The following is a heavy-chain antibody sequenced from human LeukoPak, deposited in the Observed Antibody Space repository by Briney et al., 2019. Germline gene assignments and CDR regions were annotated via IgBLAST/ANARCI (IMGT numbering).Heavy chain of an antibody. J-gene: IGHJ4*02. D-gene: IGHD3-10*01. V-gene: IGHV4-34*01. CDR2: ISHSGRT. CDR3: AKGRRFLSLTLVRGGPDY. Sequence: SETLSLTCTISGGSFSDFSWSWIRQPPGKGLEWVGEISHSGRTNYNPSLKSRVTISADTSKNQFSLRLSSVTAADTAVYYCAKGRRFLSLTLVRGGPDYWGQGTLVTVSS. CDR1: GGSFSDFS.